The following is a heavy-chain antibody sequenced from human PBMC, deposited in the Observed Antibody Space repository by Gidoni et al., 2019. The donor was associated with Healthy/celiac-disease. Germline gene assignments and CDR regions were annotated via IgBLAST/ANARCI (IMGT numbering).Heavy chain of an antibody. Sequence: QVQLVQSGAEVKKPGASVKVSCKASGYPFTSYGISWVRQAPGQGLEWMGWISAYNGNTNYAQKLQGRVTMTTDTSTSTAYMELRSLRSDDTAVYYCARDQIEYYYGSGSYFRWFDPWGQGTLVTVSS. D-gene: IGHD3-10*01. V-gene: IGHV1-18*01. CDR2: ISAYNGNT. J-gene: IGHJ5*02. CDR1: GYPFTSYG. CDR3: ARDQIEYYYGSGSYFRWFDP.